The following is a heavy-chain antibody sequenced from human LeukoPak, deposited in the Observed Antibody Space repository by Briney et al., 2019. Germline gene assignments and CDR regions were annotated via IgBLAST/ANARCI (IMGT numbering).Heavy chain of an antibody. CDR2: ISSSGITI. V-gene: IGHV3-48*04. J-gene: IGHJ4*02. CDR3: ASSYYDTSDYPVFDY. Sequence: GGSLRLSCVASGFPFSSYTMSWIRQAPGKGLEWVSSISSSGITIYYVDSVKGRFTISRDNAKNSLYLQMNSLRAEDTAVYYCASSYYDTSDYPVFDYWGQGTLVTVSS. CDR1: GFPFSSYT. D-gene: IGHD3-22*01.